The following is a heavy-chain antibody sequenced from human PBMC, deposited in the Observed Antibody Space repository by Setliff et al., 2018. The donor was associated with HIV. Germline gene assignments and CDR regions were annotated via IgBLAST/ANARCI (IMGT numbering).Heavy chain of an antibody. D-gene: IGHD1-26*01. CDR1: GFPFSSYS. J-gene: IGHJ4*02. V-gene: IGHV3-48*01. CDR3: VRDDPAGGIDY. Sequence: GGSLRLSCAASGFPFSSYSMNWFRQPPGKGLEWVACISGSSGSIYYTDSVKGRFTISRGNAKDSLYLQMNSLRVEDAAVYYCVRDDPAGGIDYWGQGTLVTVSS. CDR2: ISGSSGSI.